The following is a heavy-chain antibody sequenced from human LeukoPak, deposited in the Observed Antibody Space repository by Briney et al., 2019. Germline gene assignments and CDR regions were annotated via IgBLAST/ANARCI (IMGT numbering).Heavy chain of an antibody. CDR3: ARGGTFYRRTLLNYFDY. V-gene: IGHV1-69*05. Sequence: SVKVSCKASVGNFSSYAISWVRQAPGQGLDWMGGIIPISGTANYAQKFQGRVTFTTDESTSTAYMELTSLRSEDTAVYYCARGGTFYRRTLLNYFDYWGQGSLVTVSS. J-gene: IGHJ4*02. CDR1: VGNFSSYA. D-gene: IGHD1-14*01. CDR2: IIPISGTA.